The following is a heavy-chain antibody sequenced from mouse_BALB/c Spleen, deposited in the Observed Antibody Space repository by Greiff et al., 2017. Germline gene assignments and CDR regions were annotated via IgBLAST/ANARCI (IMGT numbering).Heavy chain of an antibody. V-gene: IGHV2-9*02. D-gene: IGHD2-14*01. CDR1: GFSLTSYG. CDR2: IWAGGST. Sequence: QVQLKQSGPGLVAPSQSLSITCTVSGFSLTSYGVHWVRQPPGKGLEWLGVIWAGGSTNYNSALMSRLSISKDNSKSQGFLKMNSLQTDDTAMYYCASYYRYDGGSYYYAMDYWGQGTSVTVSS. J-gene: IGHJ4*01. CDR3: ASYYRYDGGSYYYAMDY.